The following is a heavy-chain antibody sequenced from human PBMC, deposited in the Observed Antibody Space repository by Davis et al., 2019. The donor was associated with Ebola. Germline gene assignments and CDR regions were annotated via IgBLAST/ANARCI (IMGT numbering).Heavy chain of an antibody. CDR1: GFTFSSYS. Sequence: GESLKISCAASGFTFSSYSMNWVRQAPGKGLEWVSYISSSSSTIYYADSVKGRFTISRDNAKNSLYLQMNSLKTEDTAVYYCTATDDEGGDYWGQGTLVTVSS. D-gene: IGHD2-15*01. V-gene: IGHV3-48*01. CDR2: ISSSSSTI. CDR3: TATDDEGGDY. J-gene: IGHJ4*02.